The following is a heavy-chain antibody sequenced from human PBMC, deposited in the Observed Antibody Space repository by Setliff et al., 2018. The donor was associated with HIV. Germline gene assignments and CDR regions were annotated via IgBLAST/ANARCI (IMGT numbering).Heavy chain of an antibody. D-gene: IGHD3-16*01. Sequence: GGSLRLSCAASGFTVSDTHMTWVRQAPGKGLEWVSFIYSDGRTYYADSVKGRFTISRDDSNNTLNLQMHSLRVEDTAAYYCAKGVKWLDPWGQGIQVTVSS. CDR1: GFTVSDTH. CDR3: AKGVKWLDP. CDR2: IYSDGRT. V-gene: IGHV3-53*01. J-gene: IGHJ5*02.